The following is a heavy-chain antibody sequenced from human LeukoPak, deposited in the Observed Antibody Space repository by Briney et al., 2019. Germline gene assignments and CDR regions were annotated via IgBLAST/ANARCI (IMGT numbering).Heavy chain of an antibody. CDR2: IYTSGST. D-gene: IGHD1-26*01. CDR3: ARDRGVRGGSYGTWFDP. Sequence: PSETLSLTCTVSGGSISGYYWSWIRQPAGKGLEWIGRIYTSGSTNYNPSLKSRVTMSVDTSKNQFSLKLSSVTAADTAVYYCARDRGVRGGSYGTWFDPWGQGTLVTVSS. J-gene: IGHJ5*02. CDR1: GGSISGYY. V-gene: IGHV4-4*07.